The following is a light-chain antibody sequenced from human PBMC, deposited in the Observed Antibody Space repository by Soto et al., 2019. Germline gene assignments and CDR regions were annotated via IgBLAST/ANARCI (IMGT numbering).Light chain of an antibody. CDR1: QSVSSY. V-gene: IGKV3-11*01. J-gene: IGKJ4*01. Sequence: EIVLTQSPVTLSLSPGERATLSCRAAQSVSSYLAGYQQKRGQAPRLLIYDASNRATGTPARFSGSGSGTDFTLTISSLEPEDFAVYYCQQRSNWPLLTFGGGTKVEIK. CDR2: DAS. CDR3: QQRSNWPLLT.